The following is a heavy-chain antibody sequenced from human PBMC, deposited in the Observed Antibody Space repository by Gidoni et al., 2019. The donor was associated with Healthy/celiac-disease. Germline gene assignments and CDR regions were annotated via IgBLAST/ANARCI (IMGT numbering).Heavy chain of an antibody. Sequence: QVQLQESGPGLVKPSQTLSLTCPFSCGSISSGGYYWRWIRQHPGKGLEWIGYIYYSGSTYYNPSLKSRVTISVDTSKNQFSLKLSSVTAADTAVYYCARDAYDYVWGSYRPDAFDIWGQGTMVTVSS. CDR3: ARDAYDYVWGSYRPDAFDI. CDR2: IYYSGST. V-gene: IGHV4-31*03. J-gene: IGHJ3*02. D-gene: IGHD3-16*02. CDR1: CGSISSGGYY.